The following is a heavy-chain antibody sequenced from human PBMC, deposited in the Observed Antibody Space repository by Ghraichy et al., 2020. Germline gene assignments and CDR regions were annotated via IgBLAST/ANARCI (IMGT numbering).Heavy chain of an antibody. D-gene: IGHD3-10*01. CDR1: GDSVSSNSAA. CDR3: ARDRSATMWSYFGSGNNYSALDF. Sequence: SQTLSLTCDISGDSVSSNSAAWNWFRQSPSRGLEWLGRTYYRSTWYTDYAESMKSRITINPETSKNQISLHLNSMTPEDTATYYCARDRSATMWSYFGSGNNYSALDFWGQGTRVTVSS. V-gene: IGHV6-1*01. CDR2: TYYRSTWYT. J-gene: IGHJ3*01.